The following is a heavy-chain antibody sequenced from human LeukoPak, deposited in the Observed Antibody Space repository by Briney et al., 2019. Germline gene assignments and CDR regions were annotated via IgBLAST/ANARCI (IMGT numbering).Heavy chain of an antibody. D-gene: IGHD3-10*01. J-gene: IGHJ4*02. Sequence: SETLSLTRAVYVGSFSGYYWSWIRPPPGKGLEWIGYIYYSGSTNYNPSLKSRVTISVDTSKNRFSLKLSSVTAADTAVYYCARVGRMVRGVFDYWGQGTLVTVSS. CDR2: IYYSGST. V-gene: IGHV4-59*01. CDR3: ARVGRMVRGVFDY. CDR1: VGSFSGYY.